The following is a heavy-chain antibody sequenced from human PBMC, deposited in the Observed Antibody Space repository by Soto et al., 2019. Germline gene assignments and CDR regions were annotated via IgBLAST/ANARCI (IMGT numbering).Heavy chain of an antibody. CDR1: GYTFTSYA. J-gene: IGHJ4*02. CDR2: ISAYNGNT. V-gene: IGHV1-18*01. CDR3: ARDRPPVAY. Sequence: QVQLVQSGAEVKKPGASVKVSCKASGYTFTSYAISWVRQAPGQGLEWMGWISAYNGNTNYAQKLQGRVTMTTDTATSPAYMERRRLRSDDPAVYFCARDRPPVAYWGQGPRVPASP.